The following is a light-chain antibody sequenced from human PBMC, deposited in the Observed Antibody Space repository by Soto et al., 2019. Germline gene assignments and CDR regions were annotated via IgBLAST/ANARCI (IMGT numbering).Light chain of an antibody. Sequence: DIQLTQSPSFLSAAVGDRVTSTCRASQGISSYVAWYQQKPGKAPKLLIYAASTLQSGVPSRFSGSGSGTEFTLTISSLQPEDFATYYCQQLNSYLFTSGGGTKVDMK. CDR2: AAS. V-gene: IGKV1-9*01. CDR1: QGISSY. J-gene: IGKJ4*01. CDR3: QQLNSYLFT.